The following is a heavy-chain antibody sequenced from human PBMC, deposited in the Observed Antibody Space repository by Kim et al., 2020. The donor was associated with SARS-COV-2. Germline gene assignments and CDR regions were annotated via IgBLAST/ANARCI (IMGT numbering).Heavy chain of an antibody. J-gene: IGHJ5*02. CDR2: IYYSGST. V-gene: IGHV4-61*01. CDR1: GGSVSSGSYY. D-gene: IGHD3-16*02. Sequence: SETLSLTCTVSGGSVSSGSYYWSWIRQPPGKGLEWIGYIYYSGSTNYNPSLKSRVTISVDTSKNQFSLKLSSVTAADTAVYYCARVITFGGVIVIRRAWFDPWGQGTLVTVSS. CDR3: ARVITFGGVIVIRRAWFDP.